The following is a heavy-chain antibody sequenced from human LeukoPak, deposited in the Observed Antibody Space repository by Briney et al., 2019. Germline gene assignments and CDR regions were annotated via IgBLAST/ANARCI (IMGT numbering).Heavy chain of an antibody. V-gene: IGHV1-69*04. D-gene: IGHD3-22*01. J-gene: IGHJ4*02. CDR1: GGTFSSYA. CDR3: ARGRYYYDSSGYYYVDDDY. Sequence: SVKVSCKASGGTFSSYAISWVRQAPGQGLEWMGRIIPIFGIANYAQKFQGRVTITADKSTSTAYMELSSLRSEDTAVYYCARGRYYYDSSGYYYVDDDYWGQGTLVTSPQ. CDR2: IIPIFGIA.